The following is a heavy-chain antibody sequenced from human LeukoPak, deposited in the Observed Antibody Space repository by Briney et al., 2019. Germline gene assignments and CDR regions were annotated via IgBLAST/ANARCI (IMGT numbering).Heavy chain of an antibody. CDR2: IYYSGST. D-gene: IGHD2-2*02. CDR1: GGSISSYY. J-gene: IGHJ4*02. Sequence: SETLSLSCTVSGGSISSYYWSWIRQPPGKGLEWIGYIYYSGSTNYNPSLKSRVTISVDTSKNQFSLKLSSVTAADTAVYYCARVRKSTTYTPWYFDYWGQGTLVTVSS. CDR3: ARVRKSTTYTPWYFDY. V-gene: IGHV4-59*01.